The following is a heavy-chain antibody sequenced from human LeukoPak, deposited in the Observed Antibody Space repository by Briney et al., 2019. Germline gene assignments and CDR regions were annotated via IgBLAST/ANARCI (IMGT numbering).Heavy chain of an antibody. CDR3: AREQQLVEALYYYYYYMDV. J-gene: IGHJ6*03. D-gene: IGHD6-13*01. V-gene: IGHV4-34*01. CDR1: GGSFSGYY. Sequence: PSETLSLTCAVYGGSFSGYYWSWIRQPPGKGLEWIGEINHSGSTNYNPSLKSRVTISVDTSKNQFSLKLSSVTAADTAVYYCAREQQLVEALYYYYYYMDVWGKGTTVTISS. CDR2: INHSGST.